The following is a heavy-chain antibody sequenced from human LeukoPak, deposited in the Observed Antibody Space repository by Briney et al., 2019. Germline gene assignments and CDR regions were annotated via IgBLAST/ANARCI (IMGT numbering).Heavy chain of an antibody. J-gene: IGHJ5*02. Sequence: PGGSLRLSCAASGFTFSSYWMSWVRQAPGKGLEWVANIKQDGSEKYYVDSVKGRFTISRDNSKKTLYLQLDSLRVEDTVIYYCAKDSKQLGVRGGWLDPWGQGTLVTVSS. CDR1: GFTFSSYW. D-gene: IGHD3-10*01. V-gene: IGHV3-7*03. CDR3: AKDSKQLGVRGGWLDP. CDR2: IKQDGSEK.